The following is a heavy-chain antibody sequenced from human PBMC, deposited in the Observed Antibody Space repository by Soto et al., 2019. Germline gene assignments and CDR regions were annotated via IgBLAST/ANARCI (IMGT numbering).Heavy chain of an antibody. Sequence: SGTLGPPWTVSWGSIINIGYHWGLNRQPPGKGLEWIGSIYYSGSTYYNPSLKSRVTISVDTSKNQFSLKLSSVTAADTAVYYCAREDGDIVATIDYWGQGTLVTVSS. CDR3: AREDGDIVATIDY. CDR2: IYYSGST. J-gene: IGHJ4*02. V-gene: IGHV4-39*02. D-gene: IGHD5-12*01. CDR1: WGSIINIGYH.